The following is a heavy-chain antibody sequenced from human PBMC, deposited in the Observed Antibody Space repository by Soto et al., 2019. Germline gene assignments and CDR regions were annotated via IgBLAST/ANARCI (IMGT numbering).Heavy chain of an antibody. D-gene: IGHD2-15*01. J-gene: IGHJ4*02. Sequence: QVPLVQSGAEVKQPGASVKVSCKASGYTFTSYGFSWVRQAPGQGLEWMGWITTYNGNTNYAQKLQGRVTMTTDTSTSTAYMELRSLRSDDTAVYYCVVAAQPYYFDYWGQGTLVTVSS. CDR2: ITTYNGNT. CDR1: GYTFTSYG. V-gene: IGHV1-18*01. CDR3: VVAAQPYYFDY.